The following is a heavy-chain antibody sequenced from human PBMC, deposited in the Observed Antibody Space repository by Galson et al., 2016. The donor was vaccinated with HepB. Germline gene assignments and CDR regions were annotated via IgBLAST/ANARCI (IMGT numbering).Heavy chain of an antibody. Sequence: SETLSLTCTVSRGSISTTSYYWGWIRQSPGKGLEWIGHIYYTGSSYYNPSLKSRLTISVDTSKNQFPLKLSSVTAPDTAVYYCARLRIGAAGVIKWVDPWGQGTLVTVAS. J-gene: IGHJ5*02. D-gene: IGHD6-13*01. CDR2: IYYTGSS. V-gene: IGHV4-39*01. CDR1: RGSISTTSYY. CDR3: ARLRIGAAGVIKWVDP.